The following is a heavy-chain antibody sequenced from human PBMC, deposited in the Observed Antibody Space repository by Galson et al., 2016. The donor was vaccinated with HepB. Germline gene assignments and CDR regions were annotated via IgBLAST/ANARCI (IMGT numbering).Heavy chain of an antibody. CDR2: ISSTSHST. Sequence: LRLSCAASGFTFSNAWMNWVRQAPGKGLEWVSAISSTSHSTYYADSVKGRFTISRDNAKNTLFLQMDSLKIDDTAVYYCAKGWSGPDSWGQGTLVTVSS. CDR1: GFTFSNAW. V-gene: IGHV3-23*01. D-gene: IGHD3-3*01. CDR3: AKGWSGPDS. J-gene: IGHJ4*02.